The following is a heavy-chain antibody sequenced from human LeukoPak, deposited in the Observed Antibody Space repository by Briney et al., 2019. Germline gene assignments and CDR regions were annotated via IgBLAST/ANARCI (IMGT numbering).Heavy chain of an antibody. CDR1: GGSISSYY. V-gene: IGHV4-59*01. Sequence: MASETLCLTCTVSGGSISSYYWSWIRQPPGKGLEWIGYIYYIGITNYSPSLKSRVTISLDTSKNQFSLKLSSVTAADTAIYYCATDISSAGTDYFACWGQGTLVTVSS. D-gene: IGHD6-13*01. CDR2: IYYIGIT. J-gene: IGHJ4*02. CDR3: ATDISSAGTDYFAC.